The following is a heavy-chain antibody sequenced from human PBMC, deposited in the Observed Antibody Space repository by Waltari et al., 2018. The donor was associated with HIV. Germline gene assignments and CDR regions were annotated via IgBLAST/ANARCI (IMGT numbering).Heavy chain of an antibody. V-gene: IGHV4-39*01. Sequence: QLQLRESGPGLVKPSGTLSLSCIVSGGAISRSFYFWGWIRQPPGKGLEWIGSTLYNGTTHCNPSIKRRVTIYIDTFKNQFSMKVTSVTAADTAAYYCARKGWLGGRYFQHWGLGTLVTVSS. CDR1: GGAISRSFYF. D-gene: IGHD6-19*01. CDR3: ARKGWLGGRYFQH. J-gene: IGHJ1*01. CDR2: TLYNGTT.